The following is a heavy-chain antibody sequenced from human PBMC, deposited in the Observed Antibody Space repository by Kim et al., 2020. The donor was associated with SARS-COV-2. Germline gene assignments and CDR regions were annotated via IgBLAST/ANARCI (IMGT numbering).Heavy chain of an antibody. J-gene: IGHJ5*02. V-gene: IGHV3-30-3*02. D-gene: IGHD3-9*01. Sequence: YADSVKGRFTISRDNSKNTLYLQMNSLRPEDTAVYYCAKGGFDILTGHLAWGQGTLVTVSS. CDR3: AKGGFDILTGHLA.